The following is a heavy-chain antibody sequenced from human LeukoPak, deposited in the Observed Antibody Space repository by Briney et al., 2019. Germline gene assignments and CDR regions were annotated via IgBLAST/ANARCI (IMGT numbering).Heavy chain of an antibody. V-gene: IGHV4-59*01. CDR3: ARGVRFAFEI. D-gene: IGHD2-21*01. J-gene: IGHJ3*02. Sequence: SETLSLTCTVSGDSITTNNWSWIRQPPGKGLEWIAYISYSGTAYYNPPLKSRVTTSADASMNQFSLKLSSVTAADTAVYYCARGVRFAFEISGQGTMVTVSS. CDR1: GDSITTNN. CDR2: ISYSGTA.